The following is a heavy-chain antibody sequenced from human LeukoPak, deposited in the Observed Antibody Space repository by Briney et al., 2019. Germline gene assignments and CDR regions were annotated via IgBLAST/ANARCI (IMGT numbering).Heavy chain of an antibody. D-gene: IGHD6-19*01. CDR2: IKPDGSEK. Sequence: SGGSLRLSCAASAFTSRTYWMSWVRQAPGKGLEWVAMIKPDGSEKYYVDSVKGLFTISRDNAKNSLYLQMTSLRAEDTAIYYCARDGSSGWSAPGSNRNWFDPWGQGTLVTVSS. CDR3: ARDGSSGWSAPGSNRNWFDP. J-gene: IGHJ5*02. V-gene: IGHV3-7*01. CDR1: AFTSRTYW.